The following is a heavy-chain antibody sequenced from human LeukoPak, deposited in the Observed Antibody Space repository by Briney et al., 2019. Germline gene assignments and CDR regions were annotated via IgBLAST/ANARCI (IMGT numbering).Heavy chain of an antibody. D-gene: IGHD6-13*01. Sequence: SETLSLTCTVSGGSISSGTNFWSWIRQPPGKGLEWIGYIYYSGSTNYNPSLKSRVTISVDTSKNQFSLKLSSVTAADTAVYYCARGGSSWQPFDYWGQGTLVTVSS. CDR2: IYYSGST. CDR1: GGSISSGTNF. CDR3: ARGGSSWQPFDY. V-gene: IGHV4-61*01. J-gene: IGHJ4*02.